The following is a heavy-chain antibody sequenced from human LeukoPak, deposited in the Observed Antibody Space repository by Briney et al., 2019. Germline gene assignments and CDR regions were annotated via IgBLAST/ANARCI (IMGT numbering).Heavy chain of an antibody. V-gene: IGHV1-2*02. CDR3: AREEQYNNFFDY. D-gene: IGHD1/OR15-1a*01. J-gene: IGHJ4*02. CDR1: GYTLTDYY. CDR2: INPNSGDT. Sequence: ASVKVSCKASGYTLTDYYIHWVRQAPGQGLEWLEWINPNSGDTTYAQKFQGRVSMTRDTSTSSAYMDLSRLKSDDTAVYFCAREEQYNNFFDYWGQGTLVTVSS.